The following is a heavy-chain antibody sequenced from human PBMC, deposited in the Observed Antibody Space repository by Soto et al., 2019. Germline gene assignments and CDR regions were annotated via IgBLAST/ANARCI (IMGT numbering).Heavy chain of an antibody. CDR3: ARDENHIVVVVAAAVYPGIYYGMNV. CDR2: TIPIFGTA. J-gene: IGHJ6*02. D-gene: IGHD2-15*01. V-gene: IGHV1-69*13. Sequence: SVNVSCKASGGTISSYTNSGVRQDPAQGLEWMGGTIPIFGTANYAQKFQGRVTITADESTSTAYMELSSLRSEDTAVYYCARDENHIVVVVAAAVYPGIYYGMNVWG. CDR1: GGTISSYT.